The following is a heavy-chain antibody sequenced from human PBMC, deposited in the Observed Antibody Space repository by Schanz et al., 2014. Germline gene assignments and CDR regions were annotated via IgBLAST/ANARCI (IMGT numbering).Heavy chain of an antibody. J-gene: IGHJ4*02. CDR2: ISAYNGNT. D-gene: IGHD6-19*01. CDR3: ARGGYSSGWYDRDIAHFDY. CDR1: RSTFSSYT. V-gene: IGHV1-18*01. Sequence: QVQLVQSEAEVKKPGSSVKVSCKASRSTFSSYTINWVRQAPGQGLEWMGWISAYNGNTNYAQKLQGRVTMTTDTSTSTAYMELRSLRSDDTAVYYCARGGYSSGWYDRDIAHFDYWGQGTLVTVSS.